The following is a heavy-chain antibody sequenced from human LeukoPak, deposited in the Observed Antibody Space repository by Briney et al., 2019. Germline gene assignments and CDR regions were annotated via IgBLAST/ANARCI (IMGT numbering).Heavy chain of an antibody. CDR2: IYHSGST. CDR3: ATAYYGGNQRFDH. D-gene: IGHD2-21*01. J-gene: IGHJ4*02. V-gene: IGHV4-38-2*01. Sequence: SETLSLTCAVSGYSISSGYYWGWIRQPPGKGLEWIGSIYHSGSTFYNPSLKSRVTISADTSKNQFSLKLSSVTAADTAVYYCATAYYGGNQRFDHWGRGTLVTVSS. CDR1: GYSISSGYY.